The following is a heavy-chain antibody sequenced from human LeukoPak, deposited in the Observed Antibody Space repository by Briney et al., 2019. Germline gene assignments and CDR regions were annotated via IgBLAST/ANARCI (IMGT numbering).Heavy chain of an antibody. Sequence: PGGSLRLSCAASGFTFSSYSMNWVRQAPGKGLESVSSISSSSSYIYYADSVKGRFTISRDNAKNSLYLQMNSLRAEDTAVYYCARDPRVRGGYVVYWGQGTLVTVSS. D-gene: IGHD5-12*01. CDR1: GFTFSSYS. CDR3: ARDPRVRGGYVVY. J-gene: IGHJ4*02. V-gene: IGHV3-21*01. CDR2: ISSSSSYI.